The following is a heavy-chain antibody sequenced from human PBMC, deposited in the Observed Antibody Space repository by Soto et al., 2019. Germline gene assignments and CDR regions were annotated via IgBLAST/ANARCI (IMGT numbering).Heavy chain of an antibody. J-gene: IGHJ4*02. CDR3: ARLAYSSSEGYYFDY. CDR1: GFTFSSYG. D-gene: IGHD6-6*01. CDR2: IWYDGSNK. V-gene: IGHV3-33*01. Sequence: LRLSCAASGFTFSSYGMHWVRQAPGKGLEWVAVIWYDGSNKYYADSVKGRFTISRDNSKNTLYLQMNSLRAEDTAVYYCARLAYSSSEGYYFDYWGQGTLVTVSS.